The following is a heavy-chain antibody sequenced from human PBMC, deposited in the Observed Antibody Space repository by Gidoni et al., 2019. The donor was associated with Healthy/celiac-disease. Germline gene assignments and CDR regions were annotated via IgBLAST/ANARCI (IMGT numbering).Heavy chain of an antibody. Sequence: QVQLVESGGGVVQPGRSLRLSCAASGFPFSSYAMHWVRQAPGKGLEWVAVISYDGSNKYYADSVKGRFTISRDNSKNTLYLQMNSLRAEDTAVYYCARDYSGSYFFDYWGQGTLVTVSS. CDR2: ISYDGSNK. CDR1: GFPFSSYA. J-gene: IGHJ4*02. CDR3: ARDYSGSYFFDY. D-gene: IGHD1-26*01. V-gene: IGHV3-30*04.